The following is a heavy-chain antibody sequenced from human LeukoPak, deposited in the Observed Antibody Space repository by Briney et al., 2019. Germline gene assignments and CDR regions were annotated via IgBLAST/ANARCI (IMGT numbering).Heavy chain of an antibody. CDR3: ARDSFGTTILDY. V-gene: IGHV3-23*01. D-gene: IGHD1-7*01. Sequence: GGSLRLSCAASGFTFSSYAMSWVRQAPGKGLEWVSGISGSDNNTYYPDSVKGRFTISRDNSKNTLYLQMNTLGAEDTAVYYCARDSFGTTILDYWGQGTLVTVSS. CDR2: ISGSDNNT. J-gene: IGHJ4*02. CDR1: GFTFSSYA.